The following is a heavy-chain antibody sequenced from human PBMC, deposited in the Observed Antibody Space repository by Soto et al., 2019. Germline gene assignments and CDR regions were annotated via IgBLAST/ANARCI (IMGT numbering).Heavy chain of an antibody. D-gene: IGHD1-26*01. CDR2: IIPIFGTA. V-gene: IGHV1-69*13. J-gene: IGHJ4*02. Sequence: RASVKVSCKASGGTFSSYAISWVRQAPGQGLEWMGGIIPIFGTANYAQKFQGRVTITADESTSTAYMELSSLRSEDTAVYYCASWSGSYYAYFDYWGQGTLVTVSS. CDR1: GGTFSSYA. CDR3: ASWSGSYYAYFDY.